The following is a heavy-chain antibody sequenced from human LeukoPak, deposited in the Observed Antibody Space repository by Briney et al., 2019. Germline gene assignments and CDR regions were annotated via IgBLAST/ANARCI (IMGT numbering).Heavy chain of an antibody. CDR2: IRYDGSNK. CDR1: GFTFSSYG. D-gene: IGHD6-13*01. V-gene: IGHV3-30*02. Sequence: GGSLRLSCAASGFTFSSYGMHWVRQAPGKGLEWVAFIRYDGSNKYYADSVKGRFTTSRDNSKNTLYLQMNSLRAEDTAVYYCAKLDTAAAGTPHWGQGTLVTVSS. CDR3: AKLDTAAAGTPH. J-gene: IGHJ4*02.